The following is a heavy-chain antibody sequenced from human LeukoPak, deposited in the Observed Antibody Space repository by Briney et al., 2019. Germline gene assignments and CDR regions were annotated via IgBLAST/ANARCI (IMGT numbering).Heavy chain of an antibody. CDR3: ARVIIVGATLGNWFDP. D-gene: IGHD1-26*01. J-gene: IGHJ5*02. Sequence: WIRQPPGKGLEWIAEINHNPSLKSRVTISVDTPNNQFSLKLSSVTAADTAVYYCARVIIVGATLGNWFDPWGQGTLVTVSS. CDR2: INH. V-gene: IGHV4-34*01.